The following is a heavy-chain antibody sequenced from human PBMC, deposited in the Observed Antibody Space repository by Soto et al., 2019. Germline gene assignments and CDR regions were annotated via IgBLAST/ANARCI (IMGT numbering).Heavy chain of an antibody. Sequence: EVQLLESGGGLVQPGGSLRLSCAASGFTFSSYAISWVRQAPGKGLEWVSGISGTGGSTYYADSVKGRFSISRDNSKNTLYLQMINLRAEDTAVYYCASHNTYYYDSSGPSFFDIWGQGTMVTVSS. CDR3: ASHNTYYYDSSGPSFFDI. CDR2: ISGTGGST. V-gene: IGHV3-23*01. CDR1: GFTFSSYA. D-gene: IGHD3-22*01. J-gene: IGHJ3*02.